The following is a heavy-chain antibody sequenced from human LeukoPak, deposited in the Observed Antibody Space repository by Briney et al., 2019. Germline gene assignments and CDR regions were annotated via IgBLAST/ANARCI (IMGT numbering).Heavy chain of an antibody. CDR3: ATKYSVAVAANPPYSDD. CDR1: GGSFSGYY. V-gene: IGHV4-34*01. CDR2: INLSGRT. J-gene: IGHJ4*02. D-gene: IGHD6-19*01. Sequence: SETLSLTCGVYGGSFSGYYWSWIRQSPGRGLDWIGEINLSGRTNYNPSLKSRVTISVDTSKNQFSLKLTSVTAADTGVYYCATKYSVAVAANPPYSDDWGQGTLVTVSS.